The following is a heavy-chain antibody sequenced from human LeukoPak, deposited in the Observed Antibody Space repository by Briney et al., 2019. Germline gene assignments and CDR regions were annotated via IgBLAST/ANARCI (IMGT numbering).Heavy chain of an antibody. V-gene: IGHV1-69*13. CDR3: VQGGHWGWPYNCGMDV. J-gene: IGHJ6*02. Sequence: ASVKVSCKASGGTFTSYAISWVRQAPGQGLEWMGGIIPIFGKANYAQKFQGRVTITADESTSTAYMELSSLRSEDTAVYYCVQGGHWGWPYNCGMDVWGQVTTVTVSS. CDR1: GGTFTSYA. CDR2: IIPIFGKA. D-gene: IGHD2-8*02.